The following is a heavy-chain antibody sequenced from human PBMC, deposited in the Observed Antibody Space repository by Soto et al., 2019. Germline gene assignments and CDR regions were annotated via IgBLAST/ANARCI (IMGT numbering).Heavy chain of an antibody. J-gene: IGHJ6*02. Sequence: SVKVSCKASGGTFSSYAISWVRLAPGQGLEWMGGIIPIFGTANYAQKFQGRVTITADESTSTAYMELSSLRSEDTAVYYCARGLKGGYGGNKYYYYYGMDVWGQGTTVTVSS. CDR3: ARGLKGGYGGNKYYYYYGMDV. D-gene: IGHD4-17*01. CDR1: GGTFSSYA. V-gene: IGHV1-69*13. CDR2: IIPIFGTA.